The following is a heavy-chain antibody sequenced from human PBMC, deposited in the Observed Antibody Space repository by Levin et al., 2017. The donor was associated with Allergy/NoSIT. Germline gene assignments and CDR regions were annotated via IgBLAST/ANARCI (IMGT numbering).Heavy chain of an antibody. V-gene: IGHV3-11*03. D-gene: IGHD6-19*01. CDR2: ISGSSRYT. CDR3: ASGGSGGPGWFDP. Sequence: GGSLRLSCAASGFTFSDYYMSWIRQAPGKGLEWVSYISGSSRYTNYADSVKGRFTIFRDNAKNSLYLQLNSLRAEDTAVYYCASGGSGGPGWFDPWGQGTLVTVSS. J-gene: IGHJ5*02. CDR1: GFTFSDYY.